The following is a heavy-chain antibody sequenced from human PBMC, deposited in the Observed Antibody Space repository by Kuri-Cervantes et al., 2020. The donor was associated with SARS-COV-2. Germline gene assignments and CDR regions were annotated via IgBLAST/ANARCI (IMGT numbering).Heavy chain of an antibody. CDR1: GGSFSCYY. Sequence: GSLRLSCAVYGGSFSCYYLSWIRQPPGKGLEWIGEINHSGSTNYNPSLKRRVTISVDTSKNQFSLKLSSVTAADTAVYYWARGLGYSSSRTRASYYMDVWGKGTTVTVSS. J-gene: IGHJ6*03. CDR2: INHSGST. D-gene: IGHD6-13*01. V-gene: IGHV4-34*01. CDR3: ARGLGYSSSRTRASYYMDV.